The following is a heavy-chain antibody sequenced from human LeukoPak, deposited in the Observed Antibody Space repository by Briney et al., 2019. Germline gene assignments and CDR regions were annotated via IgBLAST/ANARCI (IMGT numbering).Heavy chain of an antibody. CDR1: GGPMSIYH. CDR3: ARGGFYYGSGEINWFDP. Sequence: DTLSLPCTVSGGPMSIYHWRCIRQPTERARECIRRIYTSGSTNYNPSLKSRVTMSVDTSKNHFSLKLSSVTAADTAVYYCARGGFYYGSGEINWFDPWGQGTLVTVSS. V-gene: IGHV4-4*07. CDR2: IYTSGST. J-gene: IGHJ5*02. D-gene: IGHD3-10*01.